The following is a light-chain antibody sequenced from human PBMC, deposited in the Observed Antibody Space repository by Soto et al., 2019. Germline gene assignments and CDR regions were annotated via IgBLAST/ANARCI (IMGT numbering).Light chain of an antibody. CDR2: GAS. Sequence: EIVLTQSPGTLSLSPGERATLSCRASQSVRSSSLAWYQQKPGQAPRLLIYGASSRATGIPVRFSGSGSGTDFTLTISRLEPEDFAVYYCQQYGSSPETFGQGTKVDIK. CDR1: QSVRSSS. V-gene: IGKV3-20*01. CDR3: QQYGSSPET. J-gene: IGKJ1*01.